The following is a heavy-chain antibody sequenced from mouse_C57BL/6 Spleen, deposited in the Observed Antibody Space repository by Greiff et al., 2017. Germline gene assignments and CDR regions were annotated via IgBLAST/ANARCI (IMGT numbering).Heavy chain of an antibody. V-gene: IGHV1-15*01. Sequence: QVHVKQSGAELVRPGASVTLSCKASGYTFTDYEMHWVKQTPVHGLEWIGAIDPETGGTAYNQKFKGKAILTADKSSSTAYMELRSLTSEDSAVYYCTRRVLSEYYAMDYWGQGTSVTVSS. CDR2: IDPETGGT. CDR1: GYTFTDYE. CDR3: TRRVLSEYYAMDY. J-gene: IGHJ4*01.